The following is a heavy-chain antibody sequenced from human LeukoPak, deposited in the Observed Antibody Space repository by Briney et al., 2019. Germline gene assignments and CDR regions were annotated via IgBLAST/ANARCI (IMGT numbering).Heavy chain of an antibody. Sequence: PGGSLRLSCVVSGISLSNYAMTWVRQAPGKGREWVSYISERGGSTTYADSVKGRFPISRDTSLNTLYLQMNNLRAEDTAVYFCAKRGVMIRGLLVIGYHQEAYHYDFWGQGVLVTVSS. V-gene: IGHV3-23*01. CDR3: AKRGVMIRGLLVIGYHQEAYHYDF. J-gene: IGHJ4*02. CDR2: ISERGGST. D-gene: IGHD3-10*01. CDR1: GISLSNYA.